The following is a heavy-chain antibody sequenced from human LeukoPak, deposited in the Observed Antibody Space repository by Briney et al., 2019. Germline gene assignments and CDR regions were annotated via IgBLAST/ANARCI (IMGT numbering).Heavy chain of an antibody. CDR3: AKDLDSSGYSPYYFDY. CDR2: IRYDGSNK. D-gene: IGHD3-22*01. J-gene: IGHJ4*02. CDR1: GFTFSSYG. V-gene: IGHV3-30*02. Sequence: GGSLRLSCAASGFTFSSYGMHWVRQAPGKGLEWVAFIRYDGSNKYYADSVKGRFTISRDNSKNTLYLQMNSLRAEDTAVYYCAKDLDSSGYSPYYFDYWGQGTLVTVSS.